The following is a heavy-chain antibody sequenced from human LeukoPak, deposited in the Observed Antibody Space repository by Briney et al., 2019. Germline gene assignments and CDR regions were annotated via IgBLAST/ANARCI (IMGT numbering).Heavy chain of an antibody. Sequence: SGTLSLTCTVSGGSISTYYWSWIRQPPGKGLEWIGYIYNSGSTNYNPSLKSRVTISVDLSKNQFSLRLSSVTAADTAVYYCAMAYSSSWYYFDYWGQGTLVTVSS. CDR1: GGSISTYY. CDR2: IYNSGST. V-gene: IGHV4-59*01. J-gene: IGHJ4*02. CDR3: AMAYSSSWYYFDY. D-gene: IGHD6-13*01.